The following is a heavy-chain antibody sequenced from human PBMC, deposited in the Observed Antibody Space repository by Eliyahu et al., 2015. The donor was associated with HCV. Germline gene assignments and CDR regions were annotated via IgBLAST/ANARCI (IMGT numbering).Heavy chain of an antibody. V-gene: IGHV4-59*01. D-gene: IGHD6-19*01. J-gene: IGHJ5*02. CDR3: ASGGGGIAVAGTGGWFDP. CDR2: IHYSGST. Sequence: QVQLQESGPGLVKPSETLSLXCTVPXCSIXTYYWSXIRPPPGKGLEWIGYIHYSGSTNSNPPLKSRVTMSVDTSKNQFSLNLTSVTAADTAVYYCASGGGGIAVAGTGGWFDPWGQGTLVTVSS. CDR1: XCSIXTYY.